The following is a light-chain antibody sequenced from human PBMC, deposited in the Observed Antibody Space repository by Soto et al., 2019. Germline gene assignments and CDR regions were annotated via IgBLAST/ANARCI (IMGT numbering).Light chain of an antibody. V-gene: IGLV2-14*03. Sequence: QSVLTQPASVSGSPGQSITISCTGTSSDVGGYNYVSWYQQHPGKAPKLIIYDVSNRPSGVSNRFSGSKSGNTASLTISGLPAEDEADYYCSSYTRSSTGVFGEGTKVTVL. CDR3: SSYTRSSTGV. CDR1: SSDVGGYNY. CDR2: DVS. J-gene: IGLJ2*01.